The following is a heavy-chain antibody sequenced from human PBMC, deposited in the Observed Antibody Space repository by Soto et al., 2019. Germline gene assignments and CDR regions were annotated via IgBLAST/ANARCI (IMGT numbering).Heavy chain of an antibody. Sequence: GASVKVSCKASGYTFTSYYMHWVRQAPGQGLEWMGIINPSGGSTSYAQKFQGRVTMTRDTSTSTVYMELSSLRSEDTAVYYCARDGSCSGGSCYTPHDAFDIWGQGTMVTVSS. CDR1: GYTFTSYY. CDR3: ARDGSCSGGSCYTPHDAFDI. D-gene: IGHD2-15*01. J-gene: IGHJ3*02. CDR2: INPSGGST. V-gene: IGHV1-46*03.